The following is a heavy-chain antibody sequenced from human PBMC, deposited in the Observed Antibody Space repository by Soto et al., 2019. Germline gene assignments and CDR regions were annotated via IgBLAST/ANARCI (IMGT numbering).Heavy chain of an antibody. CDR2: IYYSGST. CDR3: AAGSLGAVWTPLDH. Sequence: WTWIRHFPGKGLEWIGYIYYSGSTNYNPSLKSRVSISVDASKAQFSLQLTCVTAADTALYYCAAGSLGAVWTPLDHWGQGILVTVSS. V-gene: IGHV4-59*03. D-gene: IGHD3-10*01. J-gene: IGHJ4*02.